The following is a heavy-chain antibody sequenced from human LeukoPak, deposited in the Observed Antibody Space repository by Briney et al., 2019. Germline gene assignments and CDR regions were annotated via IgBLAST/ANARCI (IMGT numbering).Heavy chain of an antibody. D-gene: IGHD6-13*01. Sequence: SVKVSCKASGFTFTSSAMQWVRQARGQCLEWIGWIVVGSGNTNYAQKFQERVTITRDMSTSTAYMELSSLRSEDTAVYYCASTPGIAAAGSATLDEYWGQGTLVSVSS. CDR3: ASTPGIAAAGSATLDEY. CDR1: GFTFTSSA. J-gene: IGHJ4*02. CDR2: IVVGSGNT. V-gene: IGHV1-58*02.